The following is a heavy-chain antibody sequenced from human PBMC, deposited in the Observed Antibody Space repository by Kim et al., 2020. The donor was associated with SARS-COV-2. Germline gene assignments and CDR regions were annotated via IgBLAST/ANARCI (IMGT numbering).Heavy chain of an antibody. CDR2: ISGTGCTI. CDR3: AKAQWLVGVGYLYYMDV. Sequence: GGSLRLSCAASGFPFRVYAMSWVRQAPGKGLEWVSSISGTGCTIYYPDSVKGRFTISRDISNNTLFLQMNSLRAEDTAIYLCAKAQWLVGVGYLYYMDVWGKGTTVIVAS. J-gene: IGHJ6*03. CDR1: GFPFRVYA. V-gene: IGHV3-23*01. D-gene: IGHD6-19*01.